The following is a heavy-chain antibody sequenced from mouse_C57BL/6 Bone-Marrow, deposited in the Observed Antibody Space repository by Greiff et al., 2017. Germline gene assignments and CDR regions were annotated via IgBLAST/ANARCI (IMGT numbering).Heavy chain of an antibody. D-gene: IGHD1-1*01. V-gene: IGHV1-62-2*01. CDR3: ARHGRRSYYYGSSSFDY. Sequence: VKLQESGAELVKPGASVKLSCKASGYTFTEYTIHWVKQRSGQGLEWIGWFYPGSGSIKYNEKFKDKATLTADKSSSTVYMELSRLTSEDSAVYFCARHGRRSYYYGSSSFDYWGQGTTLTVSS. CDR2: FYPGSGSI. CDR1: GYTFTEYT. J-gene: IGHJ2*01.